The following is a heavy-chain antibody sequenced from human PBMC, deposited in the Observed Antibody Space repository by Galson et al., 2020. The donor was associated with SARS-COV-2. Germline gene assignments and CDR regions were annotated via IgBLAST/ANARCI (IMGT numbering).Heavy chain of an antibody. CDR2: FDPEDGET. CDR1: GYTLTELS. Sequence: ASVKVSCKVSGYTLTELSMHWVRQTPGKGLEWMGGFDPEDGETINAQKFQGRVTMTEDTSTESVYMELSSLRSEDTAVYYCATTSPSRRLQHSFFYFDYWGQGSLVTVSS. J-gene: IGHJ4*02. V-gene: IGHV1-24*01. CDR3: ATTSPSRRLQHSFFYFDY. D-gene: IGHD6-25*01.